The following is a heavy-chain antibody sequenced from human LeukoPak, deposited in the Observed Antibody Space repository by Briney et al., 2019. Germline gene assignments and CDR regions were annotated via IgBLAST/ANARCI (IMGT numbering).Heavy chain of an antibody. J-gene: IGHJ4*02. CDR3: AGEIPGDGYNCY. CDR2: IIPILGIA. CDR1: GGTFSSYA. D-gene: IGHD5-24*01. Sequence: SVKVSCKASGGTFSSYAISWVRQAPGQGLEWMGRIIPILGIANYAQKFQGRVTITADKSTSTAYMELSSLRSEDTAVYYCAGEIPGDGYNCYWGQGTLVIVSS. V-gene: IGHV1-69*04.